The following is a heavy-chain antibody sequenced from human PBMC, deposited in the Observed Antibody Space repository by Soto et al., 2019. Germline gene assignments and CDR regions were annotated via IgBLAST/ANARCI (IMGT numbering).Heavy chain of an antibody. J-gene: IGHJ4*02. Sequence: SETLSLTCAVYGGSFSGYSWSWIRQPPGKGLEWIGEINHRGSTKYNPSLNSRITISVDTSKNQFSLKVNSVTAADTAVYYCARRDDYWGKGMQVTVSS. CDR2: INHRGST. V-gene: IGHV4-34*01. CDR3: ARRDDY. CDR1: GGSFSGYS.